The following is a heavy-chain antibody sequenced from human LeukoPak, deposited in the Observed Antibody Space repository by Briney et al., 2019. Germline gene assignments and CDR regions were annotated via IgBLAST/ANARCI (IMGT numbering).Heavy chain of an antibody. Sequence: GGSLRLSCATSGFTFSKFAIHWVRQAPGKGLEWVADISADGNHKYYADSVKGRFTISRDDAKNTVYLQMNSLRAEDTAVYYCATVFDFWGQGTLVTVSS. CDR1: GFTFSKFA. J-gene: IGHJ5*01. V-gene: IGHV3-30-3*01. CDR2: ISADGNHK. CDR3: ATVFDF.